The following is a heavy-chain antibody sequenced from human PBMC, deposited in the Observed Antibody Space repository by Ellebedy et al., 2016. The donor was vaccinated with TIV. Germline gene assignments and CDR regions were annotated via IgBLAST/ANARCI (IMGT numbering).Heavy chain of an antibody. CDR3: ARSGTYARASLFDY. Sequence: MPSETLSLTCAVSGGSFTSYYWSWIRQSPGKGLEWFGEIDYRGTTTYNPSLESRVIISVDTSKDQFSLNVRSVTAADTGIYYCARSGTYARASLFDYWGQGNLVTVSS. CDR2: IDYRGTT. V-gene: IGHV4-34*01. CDR1: GGSFTSYY. D-gene: IGHD1-26*01. J-gene: IGHJ4*02.